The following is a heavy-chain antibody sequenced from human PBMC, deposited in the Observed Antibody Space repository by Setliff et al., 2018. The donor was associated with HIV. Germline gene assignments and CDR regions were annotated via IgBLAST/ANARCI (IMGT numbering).Heavy chain of an antibody. CDR1: GFTFSGSS. CDR3: SSPSTRPFDY. J-gene: IGHJ4*02. CDR2: IRSKANSYAT. D-gene: IGHD3-3*02. V-gene: IGHV3-73*01. Sequence: GESLKLSCAASGFTFSGSSMHWVRQASGKGLEWVGHIRSKANSYATGYAPSVKGRFTISRDDSKNTAYLQMNGLKTEDTAVYYCSSPSTRPFDYWGQGTLVTVSS.